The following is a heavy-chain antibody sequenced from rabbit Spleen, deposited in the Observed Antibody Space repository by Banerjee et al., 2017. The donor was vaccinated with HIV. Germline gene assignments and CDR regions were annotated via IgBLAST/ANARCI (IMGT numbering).Heavy chain of an antibody. D-gene: IGHD1-1*01. CDR1: GFSFSSGYY. CDR2: IYIGSSGKT. J-gene: IGHJ4*01. CDR3: ARDGVFITDYYFLFDL. V-gene: IGHV1S40*01. Sequence: QSLEESGGDLVKPGASLTLTCTASGFSFSSGYYMCWVRQAPGKGLEWIACIYIGSSGKTYYASWAKGRFTISKTSSTTVTLQMTSLTAADTATYFCARDGVFITDYYFLFDLWGPGTLVTVS.